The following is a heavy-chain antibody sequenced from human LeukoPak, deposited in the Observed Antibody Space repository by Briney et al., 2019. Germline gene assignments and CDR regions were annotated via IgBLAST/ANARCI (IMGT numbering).Heavy chain of an antibody. CDR2: IHSGGST. CDR3: ARSNCSSTSCYTRSYYYYGMDV. D-gene: IGHD2-2*02. Sequence: PGGSLRLSCAASGFTFSSNYMSWVRQAPGKGLEWVSVIHSGGSTYYADSVKGRFTISRDNSKNTLYLQMNSLRAEDTAVYYCARSNCSSTSCYTRSYYYYGMDVWGQGTTVTVSS. J-gene: IGHJ6*02. CDR1: GFTFSSNY. V-gene: IGHV3-66*02.